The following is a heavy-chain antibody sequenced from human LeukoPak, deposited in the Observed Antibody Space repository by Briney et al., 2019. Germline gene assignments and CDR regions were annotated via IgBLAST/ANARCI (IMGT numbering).Heavy chain of an antibody. D-gene: IGHD3-9*01. Sequence: PGGSLRLSCAASGFTFSSYATTWVRQAPGKGLEWVSTVSSGDGITYYADSVKGRFTISRDNSQHTLYLQVSSLRAEDTAVYFCAKSVFHIMTDYYFALDVWGQGTTVTVSS. CDR2: VSSGDGIT. CDR3: AKSVFHIMTDYYFALDV. J-gene: IGHJ6*02. CDR1: GFTFSSYA. V-gene: IGHV3-23*01.